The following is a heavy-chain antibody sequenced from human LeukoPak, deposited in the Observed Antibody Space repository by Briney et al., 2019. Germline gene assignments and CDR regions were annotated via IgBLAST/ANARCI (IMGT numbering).Heavy chain of an antibody. Sequence: ASVKVSCKAFGYTFTSNYMHWVRQAPGQGPEWMGVISPSGGSTTYAQKFQGRVTLTRDMSTSTDYLELSSLRSEDTAVYYCARRWYYDSSGYSAFDIWGQGTMVTVSS. CDR1: GYTFTSNY. CDR2: ISPSGGST. D-gene: IGHD3-22*01. V-gene: IGHV1-46*01. J-gene: IGHJ3*02. CDR3: ARRWYYDSSGYSAFDI.